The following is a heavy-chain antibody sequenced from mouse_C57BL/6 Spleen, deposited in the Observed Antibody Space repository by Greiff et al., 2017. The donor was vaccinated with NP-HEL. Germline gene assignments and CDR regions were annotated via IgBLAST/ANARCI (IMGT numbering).Heavy chain of an antibody. Sequence: EVQLQESGPGLVKPSQSLSLTCSVTGYSITSGYDWNWIRQFPGNKLEWMGYISYDGSNNYNPSLKNRISITRDTSKNQFFLKLNSVTTEDTATYYCARGGDGYYAWFAYWGQGTLVTVSA. CDR3: ARGGDGYYAWFAY. D-gene: IGHD2-3*01. V-gene: IGHV3-6*01. CDR2: ISYDGSN. CDR1: GYSITSGYD. J-gene: IGHJ3*01.